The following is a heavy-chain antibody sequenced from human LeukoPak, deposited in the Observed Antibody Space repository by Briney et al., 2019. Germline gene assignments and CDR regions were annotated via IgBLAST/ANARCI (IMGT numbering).Heavy chain of an antibody. CDR1: GGSISSYY. Sequence: SETLSLTCTVSGGSISSYYWSWIRQPPGKGLEWIGYIYYSGSTNYNPSLKSRVTISVDTSKNQFSLKLSSVTAADTAVYYCARGGASMIGRLDYWGQGTLVTVSS. V-gene: IGHV4-59*01. CDR2: IYYSGST. CDR3: ARGGASMIGRLDY. D-gene: IGHD3-22*01. J-gene: IGHJ4*02.